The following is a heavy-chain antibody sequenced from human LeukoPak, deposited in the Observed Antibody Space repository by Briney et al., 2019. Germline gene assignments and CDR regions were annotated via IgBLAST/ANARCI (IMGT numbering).Heavy chain of an antibody. CDR3: ARVLRYFDWLVSGLGAFDI. CDR2: IIPIFGTA. Sequence: SVKASCKASVGTFSSYAISWVRQAPGQGLEWMGGIIPIFGTANSAQNFQGRVTITADKSTSTAYMELSSLRSEDTAVYYCARVLRYFDWLVSGLGAFDIWGQGTMVTVSS. V-gene: IGHV1-69*06. J-gene: IGHJ3*02. D-gene: IGHD3-9*01. CDR1: VGTFSSYA.